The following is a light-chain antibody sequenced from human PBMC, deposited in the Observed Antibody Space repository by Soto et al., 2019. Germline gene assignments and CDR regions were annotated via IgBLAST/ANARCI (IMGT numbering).Light chain of an antibody. CDR2: GAS. V-gene: IGKV3-20*01. CDR1: QSVRNDH. CDR3: HHYAST. Sequence: EIVLTQSPGTLSLYPGERATLSCRASQSVRNDHVAWYQQKPGQAPRLLIYGASSRATGVPDRFSGSGSGTDFTLTISRLEPEDFAVYFCHHYASTFGQGTKVDNK. J-gene: IGKJ1*01.